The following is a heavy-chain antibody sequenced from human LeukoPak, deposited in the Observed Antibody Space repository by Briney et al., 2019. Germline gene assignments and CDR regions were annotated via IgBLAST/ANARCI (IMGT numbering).Heavy chain of an antibody. CDR3: ARSYSSSWYVSRYYYYYMDV. D-gene: IGHD6-13*01. J-gene: IGHJ6*03. V-gene: IGHV4-4*07. Sequence: PSETLSLTCTVSGGSISSYYWSWIRQPAGKGLEWIGRIYTSGSTNYNPSLKSRVTMSVDTSKNQFSLKLSSVTAADTAVYYCARSYSSSWYVSRYYYYYMDVWGKGTTVTVSS. CDR2: IYTSGST. CDR1: GGSISSYY.